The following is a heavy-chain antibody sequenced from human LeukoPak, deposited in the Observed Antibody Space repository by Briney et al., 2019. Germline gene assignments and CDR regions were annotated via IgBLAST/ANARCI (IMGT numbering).Heavy chain of an antibody. J-gene: IGHJ4*02. CDR1: GFTFSSYW. CDR3: AKDLVLGKFDY. CDR2: IKQDGSDK. D-gene: IGHD2/OR15-2a*01. Sequence: GGSLRLSCAASGFTFSSYWMTWVRQAPGKGLEWVANIKQDGSDKYYVDSVKGRFTISRDNAQNSLYLQMNSLRAEDTAVYYCAKDLVLGKFDYWGQGTLVTVSS. V-gene: IGHV3-7*03.